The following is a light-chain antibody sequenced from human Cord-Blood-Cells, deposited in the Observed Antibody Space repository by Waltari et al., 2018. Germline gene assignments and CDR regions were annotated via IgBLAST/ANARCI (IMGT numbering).Light chain of an antibody. Sequence: EIVMTQSPATLSVSPGERATLPCSASQSVSRNLAWYQQKPGQAPRLLIYGASTRATGIPARFSGSGSGTEFTLTISSLQSEDFAVYYCQQYNNWPRTFGQGTKVEIK. CDR1: QSVSRN. J-gene: IGKJ1*01. CDR2: GAS. CDR3: QQYNNWPRT. V-gene: IGKV3-15*01.